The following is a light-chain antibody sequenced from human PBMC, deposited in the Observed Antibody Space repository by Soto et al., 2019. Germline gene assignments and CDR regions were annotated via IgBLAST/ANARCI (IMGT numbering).Light chain of an antibody. CDR2: GNS. CDR3: QSYDSSLSDVV. J-gene: IGLJ2*01. V-gene: IGLV1-40*01. CDR1: SSNIGAGYD. Sequence: QSVLTQPPSMSGAPGQRVTISCTGSSSNIGAGYDVHWYQQLPGTAPKLLIYGNSNRPSGVPDRFSGSKSDTSASLAITGLQAEDEADYYCQSYDSSLSDVVFGGGTQLTVL.